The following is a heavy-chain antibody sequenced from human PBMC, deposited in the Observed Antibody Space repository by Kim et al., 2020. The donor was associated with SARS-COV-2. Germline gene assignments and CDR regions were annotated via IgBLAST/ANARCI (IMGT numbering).Heavy chain of an antibody. CDR3: AREPSRAGTRWHFDL. V-gene: IGHV3-11*05. Sequence: GGSLRLSCEASGFTLTDHYMTWIRQAPGKGLEWISYISSTSGYTKYADSVEGRFTISRDNVRNSLYLQMNSLRAEDTAFYYCAREPSRAGTRWHFDLWGRGTLVTVSS. D-gene: IGHD1-7*01. CDR1: GFTLTDHY. CDR2: ISSTSGYT. J-gene: IGHJ2*01.